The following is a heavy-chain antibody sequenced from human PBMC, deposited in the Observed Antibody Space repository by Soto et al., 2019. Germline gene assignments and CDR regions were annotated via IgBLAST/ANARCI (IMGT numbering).Heavy chain of an antibody. CDR1: GVSISSYY. V-gene: IGHV4-39*01. J-gene: IGHJ6*02. CDR2: TYYSGTT. D-gene: IGHD3-16*01. CDR3: ARHQTITGEGTGYYYAMDV. Sequence: XESLSISGTVSGVSISSYYGCWVRQPPGKGLEWIASTYYSGTTYYNLSLKSRVTISLDTSKNQFSLKLSSVTAEDAAMYYCARHQTITGEGTGYYYAMDVWGQGTTVTVSS.